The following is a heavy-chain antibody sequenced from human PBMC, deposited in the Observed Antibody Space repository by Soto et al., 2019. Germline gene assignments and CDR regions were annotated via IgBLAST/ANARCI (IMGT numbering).Heavy chain of an antibody. CDR3: ARDRGPSSGYYPYWFDP. J-gene: IGHJ5*02. CDR1: GGTFSSYA. D-gene: IGHD3-22*01. V-gene: IGHV1-69*12. Sequence: QVQLVQSGAEVKKPGSSVKVSCKASGGTFSSYAITWVRQAPGQGLEWMGGIIPIFGTANYAQKFQARVTITADESTSTADRELSSLRSEDTAVYYCARDRGPSSGYYPYWFDPWGQGTLVTVSP. CDR2: IIPIFGTA.